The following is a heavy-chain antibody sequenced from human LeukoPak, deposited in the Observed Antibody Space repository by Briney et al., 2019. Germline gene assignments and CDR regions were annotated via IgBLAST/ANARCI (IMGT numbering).Heavy chain of an antibody. V-gene: IGHV3-49*04. CDR1: GFTFGDYA. CDR2: IRSKAYGGTT. Sequence: GGSLRLSCTASGFTFGDYAMSWVRQAPGKGLEWVGFIRSKAYGGTTEYAASVKGRFTISRDDSKSIAYLQMNSLKTEDTAVYYCTRGDPTATHYYYGMDVWGQGTTVTVSS. CDR3: TRGDPTATHYYYGMDV. J-gene: IGHJ6*02. D-gene: IGHD2-2*01.